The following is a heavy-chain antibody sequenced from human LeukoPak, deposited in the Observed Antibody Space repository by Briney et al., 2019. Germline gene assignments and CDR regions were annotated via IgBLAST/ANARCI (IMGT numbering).Heavy chain of an antibody. CDR1: RYTFTDYY. CDR2: INPNNGGT. D-gene: IGHD2-8*01. CDR3: ARGLRWSEDNWFDP. J-gene: IGHJ5*02. V-gene: IGHV1-2*06. Sequence: ASVEVSCKASRYTFTDYYLHWVRQAPGQGLEWMGRINPNNGGTNSAQKFQGRVTMTRDTSISTAYMELSRLRSDDTAVYYCARGLRWSEDNWFDPWGQGTLVTVSS.